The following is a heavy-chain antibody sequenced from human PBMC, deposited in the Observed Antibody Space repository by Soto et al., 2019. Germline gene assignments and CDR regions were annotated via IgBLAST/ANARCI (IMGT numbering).Heavy chain of an antibody. V-gene: IGHV4-4*02. CDR1: GGSISSNW. CDR2: IHHSATT. CDR3: VSNTALATMRGFDY. J-gene: IGHJ4*02. D-gene: IGHD3-22*01. Sequence: QVQLQESGPGLVKPSETLSLTCSVCGGSISSNWWSWVRQPPGNGLEWIGGIHHSATTTYNPSLRSRVPMSVDKSQTQLSLNLTSVPAADTALYYCVSNTALATMRGFDYWCQGPLVSVSS.